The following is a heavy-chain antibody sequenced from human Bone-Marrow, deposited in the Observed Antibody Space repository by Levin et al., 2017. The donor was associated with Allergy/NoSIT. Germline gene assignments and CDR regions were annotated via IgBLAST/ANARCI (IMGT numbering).Heavy chain of an antibody. Sequence: PSETLSLTCTVSGDSMTSGTYSWSWIRQPAGKGLEWIGRIYTNGDTNYDPSLKSRVTMSVDTFRNQFSLTLTSVTAADTAVYYCARESRWALWFGELLQKPPYQYYYMDVWGKGTTVTVSS. V-gene: IGHV4-61*02. CDR1: GDSMTSGTYS. D-gene: IGHD3-10*01. J-gene: IGHJ6*03. CDR2: IYTNGDT. CDR3: ARESRWALWFGELLQKPPYQYYYMDV.